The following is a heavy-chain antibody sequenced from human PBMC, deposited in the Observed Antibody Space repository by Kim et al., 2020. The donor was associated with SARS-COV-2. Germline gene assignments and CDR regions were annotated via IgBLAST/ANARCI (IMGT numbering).Heavy chain of an antibody. J-gene: IGHJ4*02. V-gene: IGHV3-23*01. Sequence: YYADSVKRRFTISRDNYKNTLYLQMNSLRAEDTAVYYCAKAGGRRFGELFWGQGTLVTVSS. CDR3: AKAGGRRFGELF. D-gene: IGHD3-10*01.